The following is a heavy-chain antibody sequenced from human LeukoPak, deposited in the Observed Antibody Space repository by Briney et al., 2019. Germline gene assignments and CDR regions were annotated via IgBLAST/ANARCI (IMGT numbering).Heavy chain of an antibody. Sequence: SQTLSLTCAISGDSVSSNSATWNWIRQSPSRGLEWLGRTYYRSRWYNDYAVSVTSRVTINPDTSKNQFSLQLNSVTPEDTAVYFCARGDLDSGGHYFGYWGRGTLVTVSS. J-gene: IGHJ4*02. D-gene: IGHD3-22*01. CDR2: TYYRSRWYN. CDR1: GDSVSSNSAT. CDR3: ARGDLDSGGHYFGY. V-gene: IGHV6-1*01.